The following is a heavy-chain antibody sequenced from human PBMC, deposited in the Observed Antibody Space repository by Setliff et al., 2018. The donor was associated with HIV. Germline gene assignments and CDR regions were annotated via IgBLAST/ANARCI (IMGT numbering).Heavy chain of an antibody. CDR3: ATDPSDGARWQQIDY. V-gene: IGHV1-24*01. J-gene: IGHJ4*02. D-gene: IGHD1-26*01. CDR2: INPKRGET. Sequence: ASVKVSCKTFGYRFTDFYVNWVRQAPGQGLEWMGWINPKRGETIYAQKFQVRVTMTEDTSTDTAYIELSSLRSEDTAVYYCATDPSDGARWQQIDYWGQGTLVTVSS. CDR1: GYRFTDFY.